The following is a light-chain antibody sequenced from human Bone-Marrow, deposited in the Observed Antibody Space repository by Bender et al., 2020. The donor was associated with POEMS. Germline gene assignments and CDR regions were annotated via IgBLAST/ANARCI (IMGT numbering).Light chain of an antibody. CDR2: SSH. CDR1: SSNIGAHA. V-gene: IGLV1-44*01. CDR3: QSYDTSNLV. J-gene: IGLJ2*01. Sequence: QSVLTQPPSASGTPGQRVTISCSGGSSNIGAHAVNWYQHLPGTAPKLLIYSSHRRPSEVPDRFSGSIDSSSNSASLTISGLKTEDEADYYCQSYDTSNLVFGGGTKLTVL.